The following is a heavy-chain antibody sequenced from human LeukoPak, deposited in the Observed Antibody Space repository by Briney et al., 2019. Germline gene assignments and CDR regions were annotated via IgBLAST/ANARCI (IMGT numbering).Heavy chain of an antibody. D-gene: IGHD3-22*01. CDR3: ARVYRLYDSSGYYTSSRAFDI. CDR1: GFTFSSYA. J-gene: IGHJ3*02. CDR2: TSYDGSNK. Sequence: GGSLRLSCAASGFTFSSYAMHWVRQAPGKGLEWVAVTSYDGSNKYYADSVKGRFTISRDNSKNTLYLQMNSLRAEDTAVYYCARVYRLYDSSGYYTSSRAFDIWGQGTMVTVSS. V-gene: IGHV3-30*14.